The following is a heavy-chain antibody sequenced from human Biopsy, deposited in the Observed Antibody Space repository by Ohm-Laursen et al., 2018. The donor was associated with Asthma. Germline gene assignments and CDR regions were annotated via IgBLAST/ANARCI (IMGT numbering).Heavy chain of an antibody. D-gene: IGHD3-3*01. CDR1: GGSMTPTSHY. V-gene: IGHV4-39*01. Sequence: PSDTLSLTCTVSGGSMTPTSHYWDWIRQAPGKGLEWIGYISYGGKTSYNPSLKNRVTISRDTSKNQFSLRLTSGTAADTAVYFCARRITIFGVVQKDHGMDAWGQGTTVIVSS. CDR3: ARRITIFGVVQKDHGMDA. CDR2: ISYGGKT. J-gene: IGHJ6*02.